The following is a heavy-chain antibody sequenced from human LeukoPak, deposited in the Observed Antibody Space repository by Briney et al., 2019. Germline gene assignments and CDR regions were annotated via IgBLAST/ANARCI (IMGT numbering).Heavy chain of an antibody. CDR3: AKEGPSSGWIYYFDY. CDR2: IWYDGSNK. D-gene: IGHD6-19*01. CDR1: GFTFSSYG. J-gene: IGHJ4*02. Sequence: GGSPRLSCAASGFTFSSYGMHWVRQAPGKGLEWVAVIWYDGSNKYYADSVKGRFTISRDNSKNTLYLQMNSLRAEDTAVYYCAKEGPSSGWIYYFDYWGQGTLVTVSS. V-gene: IGHV3-33*06.